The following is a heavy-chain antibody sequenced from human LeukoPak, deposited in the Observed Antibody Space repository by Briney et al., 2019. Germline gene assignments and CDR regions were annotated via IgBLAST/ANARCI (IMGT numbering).Heavy chain of an antibody. CDR2: IYHSGST. D-gene: IGHD6-13*01. V-gene: IGHV4-30-2*01. CDR1: GGSISSGGYY. J-gene: IGHJ4*02. Sequence: SSQTLSLTCTVSGGSISSGGYYWSWIRQPPGKGLEWIGYIYHSGSTYYNPSLKSRVTISVDRSKNQFSLKLSSVTAADTAVYYCARDEQGTLDYWGQGTPVTVSS. CDR3: ARDEQGTLDY.